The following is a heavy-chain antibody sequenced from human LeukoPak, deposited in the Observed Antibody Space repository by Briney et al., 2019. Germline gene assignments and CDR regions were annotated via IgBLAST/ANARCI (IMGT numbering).Heavy chain of an antibody. CDR3: ASLKLGNPRDIDY. V-gene: IGHV3-30-3*01. D-gene: IGHD7-27*01. CDR2: ISYDGSNK. Sequence: GGSLRLSCAASGFTFSSYAMHWVRQAPGKGLEWVAVISYDGSNKYCADSVKGRFTISRDNSKNTLYLQMNSLRAEDTAVYYCASLKLGNPRDIDYWGQGTLVTVSS. J-gene: IGHJ4*02. CDR1: GFTFSSYA.